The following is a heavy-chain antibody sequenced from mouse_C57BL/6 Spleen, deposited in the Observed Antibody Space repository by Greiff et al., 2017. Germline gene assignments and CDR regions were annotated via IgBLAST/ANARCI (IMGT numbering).Heavy chain of an antibody. Sequence: QVQLKESGAELVKPGASVKMSCKASGYTFPTYWITWVKQRPGQGLEWIGDIYPGSGSTNYNEKFKSKATMTVDTSSSTAYMQLSSLTSEDSAVYYCARWDYWGSSWWYFDYWGQGATLTVSS. V-gene: IGHV1-55*01. CDR3: ARWDYWGSSWWYFDY. CDR1: GYTFPTYW. D-gene: IGHD1-1*01. CDR2: IYPGSGST. J-gene: IGHJ2*01.